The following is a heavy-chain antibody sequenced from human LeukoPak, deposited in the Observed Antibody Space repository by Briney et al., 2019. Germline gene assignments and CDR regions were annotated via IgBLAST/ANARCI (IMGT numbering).Heavy chain of an antibody. D-gene: IGHD5-24*01. CDR3: ARDAPSRDGYNLGY. CDR1: GFTFSSYG. CDR2: ISYDGSNK. V-gene: IGHV3-30*03. Sequence: PGGSLRLSCAASGFTFSSYGMHWVRQAPGKGLEWVAVISYDGSNKYYADSVKGRFTISRDNSKNTLYLQMNSLRAEDTAVYYCARDAPSRDGYNLGYWGQGTLVTVSS. J-gene: IGHJ4*02.